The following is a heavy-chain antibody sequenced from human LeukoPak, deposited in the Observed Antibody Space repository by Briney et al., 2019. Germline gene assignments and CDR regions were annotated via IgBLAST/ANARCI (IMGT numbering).Heavy chain of an antibody. CDR1: GFTFSSYW. J-gene: IGHJ4*02. CDR3: ARGDQTTSYYFDH. D-gene: IGHD4-17*01. CDR2: ISRDGRTT. Sequence: GGSLRLSCAASGFTFSSYWLHWVRQAPGKGLVWVSRISRDGRTTTYAAPVKGRFTISRDNAKNTVYLQMNSLRAEDTAVYYCARGDQTTSYYFDHWGEGTLVTVSS. V-gene: IGHV3-74*01.